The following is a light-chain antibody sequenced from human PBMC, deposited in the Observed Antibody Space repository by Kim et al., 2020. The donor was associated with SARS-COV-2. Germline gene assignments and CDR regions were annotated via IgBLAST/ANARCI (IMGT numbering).Light chain of an antibody. J-gene: IGKJ1*01. Sequence: DIQMTQSPSTLSASVGDRVTITCRASQRITGWLAWYQHKPGKAPKLLIYDASTLESGVPSRFSGSGSGAEFTLTISSLQPDDFATYYCQHYNSYSWTFGQGTKVEIK. V-gene: IGKV1-5*01. CDR2: DAS. CDR1: QRITGW. CDR3: QHYNSYSWT.